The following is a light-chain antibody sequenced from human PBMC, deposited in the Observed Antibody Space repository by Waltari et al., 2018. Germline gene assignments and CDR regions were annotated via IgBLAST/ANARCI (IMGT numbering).Light chain of an antibody. J-gene: IGKJ2*01. CDR1: QSVLSSSNNKNY. CDR2: WAS. CDR3: QQYYSSPYT. V-gene: IGKV4-1*01. Sequence: DIVMTQSPASLAVSLGDRATINCKSIQSVLSSSNNKNYLAWFQQKPGQPPKLLFYWASNRESGVPDRFSGSGSGTDFTLTISSLQAEDVTVYYCQQYYSSPYTFGRGTKLEIK.